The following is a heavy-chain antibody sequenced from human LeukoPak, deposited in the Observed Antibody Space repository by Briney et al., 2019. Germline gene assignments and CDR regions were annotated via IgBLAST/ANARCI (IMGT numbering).Heavy chain of an antibody. J-gene: IGHJ4*02. D-gene: IGHD3-22*01. Sequence: ASVKDSCKATGYTFTSYGISWVRQAPGQGLEWMGWISAYNGNTNYAQKLQGRVTMTTDTSTSTAYMELRSLRSDDTAVYYCARGSPRSSEYCYDSSGYWGQGTLVTVSS. V-gene: IGHV1-18*01. CDR1: GYTFTSYG. CDR2: ISAYNGNT. CDR3: ARGSPRSSEYCYDSSGY.